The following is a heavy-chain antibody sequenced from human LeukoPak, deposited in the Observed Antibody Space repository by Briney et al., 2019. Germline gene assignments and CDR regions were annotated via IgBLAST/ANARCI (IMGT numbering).Heavy chain of an antibody. CDR1: GYTFSSYD. D-gene: IGHD2-21*02. V-gene: IGHV1-8*01. CDR3: ATEVTSIVPDY. CDR2: MNPISGST. Sequence: ASVKVSCKASGYTFSSYDINWVRQAAGQGLEWLGWMNPISGSTGYAQKFRGRVTMTEDTSTNTAYMELSSLRSDDTAVYYCATEVTSIVPDYWGQGTLVTVSS. J-gene: IGHJ4*02.